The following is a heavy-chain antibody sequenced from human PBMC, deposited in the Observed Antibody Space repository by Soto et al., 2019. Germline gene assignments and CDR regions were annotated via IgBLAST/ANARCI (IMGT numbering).Heavy chain of an antibody. J-gene: IGHJ5*02. D-gene: IGHD2-2*02. CDR1: CGSISTYY. V-gene: IGHV4-59*01. CDR3: ARDYILAAAIGWFAA. CDR2: IYYSGST. Sequence: SETLSLTCTVSCGSISTYYWSCIRQPPWKGLEWIVYIYYSGSTNYNPSLKSRVSISVDTSKNQFSLKLSSVTDADTAVYYCARDYILAAAIGWFAAWGQGTLVTVSS.